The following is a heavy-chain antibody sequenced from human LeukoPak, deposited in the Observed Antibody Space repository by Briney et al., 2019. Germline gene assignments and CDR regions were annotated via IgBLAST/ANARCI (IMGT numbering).Heavy chain of an antibody. V-gene: IGHV4-39*01. CDR3: ARLLSMLDP. D-gene: IGHD3-16*02. J-gene: IGHJ5*02. CDR1: GGSISSSSYY. CDR2: IYYSGST. Sequence: SETLSLTCTVSGGSISSSSYYWGWIRQPPGKGLEWIGSIYYSGSTYYNPSLKSRVTISVDTSKNQFSLKLSSVTAAVTAVYYCARLLSMLDPWGQGTLVTVSS.